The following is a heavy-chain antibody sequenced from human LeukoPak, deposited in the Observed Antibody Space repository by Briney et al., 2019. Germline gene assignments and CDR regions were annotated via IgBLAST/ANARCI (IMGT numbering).Heavy chain of an antibody. J-gene: IGHJ2*01. CDR2: IDPSDSYT. V-gene: IGHV5-10-1*01. CDR3: ARQDGNSSGWYGSWYFDL. Sequence: GESLKISRKGSGYRFTTYWISWVRQMPGTGLGWMGRIDPSDSYTNYSPSFQGHVTISADKSISTAYLQWSSLKASDTAMYYCARQDGNSSGWYGSWYFDLWGRGTLVTVSS. D-gene: IGHD6-19*01. CDR1: GYRFTTYW.